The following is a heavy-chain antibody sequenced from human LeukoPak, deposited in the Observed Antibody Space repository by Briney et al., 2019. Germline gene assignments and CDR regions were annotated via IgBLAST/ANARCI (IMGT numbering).Heavy chain of an antibody. D-gene: IGHD2-15*01. CDR2: IKQDGSEK. CDR1: EFTFSTYW. J-gene: IGHJ6*03. Sequence: GGSLRLSCAASEFTFSTYWMSWVRQAPGKGLEWVADIKQDGSEKYYVHSVKGRFTISRQNAKNSLFLQMNSLRAEDTAVYYCARYGYCSGGSCYSGRPYYYYYYMDVWGKGTTVTISS. CDR3: ARYGYCSGGSCYSGRPYYYYYYMDV. V-gene: IGHV3-7*01.